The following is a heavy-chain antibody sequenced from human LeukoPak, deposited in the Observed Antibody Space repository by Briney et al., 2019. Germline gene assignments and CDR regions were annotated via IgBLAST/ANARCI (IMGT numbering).Heavy chain of an antibody. CDR2: ISSSSSII. Sequence: PGGSLRLSCVASGFTFGSFSMNWVRQAPGKGLEWLSYISSSSSIIYDADSVKGRFTISRDNVKNSLYLQMNTLRDEDTAVYFCARDRYGSGTSPDSFDIWGQGTMVTVSS. CDR3: ARDRYGSGTSPDSFDI. D-gene: IGHD3-10*01. J-gene: IGHJ3*02. CDR1: GFTFGSFS. V-gene: IGHV3-48*02.